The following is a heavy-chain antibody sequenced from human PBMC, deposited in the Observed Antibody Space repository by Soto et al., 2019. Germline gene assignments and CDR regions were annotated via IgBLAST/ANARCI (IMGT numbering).Heavy chain of an antibody. CDR2: ISASGST. J-gene: IGHJ5*02. Sequence: SETLSLTCTVSGDSVSSSAYYWSWIRQPPGKGLEWIGYISASGSTNYNPSLKSRVTISVDTSKNEFSVELTSVTTADTAVYYCARAQNNYYYHSVGANNYLDAWGVGVWVT. D-gene: IGHD3-22*01. CDR1: GDSVSSSAYY. CDR3: ARAQNNYYYHSVGANNYLDA. V-gene: IGHV4-61*08.